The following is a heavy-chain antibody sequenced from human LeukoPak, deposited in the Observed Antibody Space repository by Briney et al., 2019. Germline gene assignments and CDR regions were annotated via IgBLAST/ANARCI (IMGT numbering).Heavy chain of an antibody. CDR3: ATYDYGDYAAVS. V-gene: IGHV3-23*01. CDR2: ISGSSGST. D-gene: IGHD4-17*01. Sequence: GGSLRLSCAASGFTFSHYALSWVRQAPGKGLQWVSSISGSSGSTYYADSVKGRFTISRDNSNNTLYLKMDSLRAEDTAVYYCATYDYGDYAAVSWGQGTLVTVSS. CDR1: GFTFSHYA. J-gene: IGHJ4*02.